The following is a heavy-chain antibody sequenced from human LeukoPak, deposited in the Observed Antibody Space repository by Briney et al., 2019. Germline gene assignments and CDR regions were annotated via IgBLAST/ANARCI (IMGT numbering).Heavy chain of an antibody. CDR1: GLTFSSYS. CDR3: ARGLGFGEPSYDFDY. D-gene: IGHD3-10*01. J-gene: IGHJ4*02. Sequence: PGGSLRLSCAASGLTFSSYSMNWVRQAPGKGREWVSYISSSGSTIYYADSVKGRFTIARDNAKNSLYLQMNRLRAEDTAVYYCARGLGFGEPSYDFDYWGQGTLVTVAS. V-gene: IGHV3-48*04. CDR2: ISSSGSTI.